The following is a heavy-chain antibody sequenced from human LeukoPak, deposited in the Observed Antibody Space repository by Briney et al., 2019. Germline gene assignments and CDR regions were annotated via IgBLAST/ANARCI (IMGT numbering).Heavy chain of an antibody. CDR2: INHSGST. Sequence: PSETLSLTCAVYGGSFSGYYWSWIRQPPGKGLEWIGEINHSGSTNYNPSLKSRVTISVDTSKNQFSLKLSSVTAADTAVYYCARAALGAALAIDYWGQGTLVTVSS. D-gene: IGHD1-26*01. V-gene: IGHV4-34*01. J-gene: IGHJ4*02. CDR3: ARAALGAALAIDY. CDR1: GGSFSGYY.